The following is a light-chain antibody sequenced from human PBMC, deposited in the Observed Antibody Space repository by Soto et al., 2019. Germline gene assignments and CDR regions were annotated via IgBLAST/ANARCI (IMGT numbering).Light chain of an antibody. CDR3: QQYGSSYT. J-gene: IGKJ2*01. Sequence: EMVLTQSPGTLSLSPGERATLSCRASQSVSSSYLAWYQQKPGQAPRLLIYGASSRATGIPDRFGSSWSGTDFTLTISRLESEDFAVYYCQQYGSSYTFGQGTKLESK. V-gene: IGKV3-20*01. CDR1: QSVSSSY. CDR2: GAS.